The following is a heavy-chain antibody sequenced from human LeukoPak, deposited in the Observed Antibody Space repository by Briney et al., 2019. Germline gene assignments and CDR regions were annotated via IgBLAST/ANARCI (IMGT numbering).Heavy chain of an antibody. CDR3: ARGDYYDSSVYYYD. J-gene: IGHJ4*02. D-gene: IGHD3-22*01. CDR2: IIPILGIA. CDR1: GGIFSSYA. Sequence: ASVKVSCKASGGIFSSYAISWVRQAPGQGLEWVGRIIPILGIANYAQKFQGRVTITADKSTSTAYMDLSSLRSEDTAVYYCARGDYYDSSVYYYDWGQGTLVTVSS. V-gene: IGHV1-69*04.